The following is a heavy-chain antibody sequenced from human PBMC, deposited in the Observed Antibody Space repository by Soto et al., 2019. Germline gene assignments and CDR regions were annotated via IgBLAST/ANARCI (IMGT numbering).Heavy chain of an antibody. Sequence: GGSLRLSCATSGFVFDSDWMHWVRQAPGQGLVWVSRINTDGSDTSYADSVKGRFTISRDNARNSLHLQMNSLRDEDTAVYYCVRDHDWGFDYWGQGALVTVSS. D-gene: IGHD3-9*01. V-gene: IGHV3-74*01. CDR3: VRDHDWGFDY. J-gene: IGHJ4*02. CDR1: GFVFDSDW. CDR2: INTDGSDT.